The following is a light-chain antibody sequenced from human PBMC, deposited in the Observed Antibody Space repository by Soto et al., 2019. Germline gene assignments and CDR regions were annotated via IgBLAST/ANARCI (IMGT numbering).Light chain of an antibody. Sequence: EIVLTQSPATLPLSPRERATLSCRASQSVSSYLGWYQQKPGQAPRLLIYDASNRATGIPARFSGSGSGTDFTLTISSLEPEDFAVYYCQQRSNWLFTFGGGTKVEIK. V-gene: IGKV3-11*01. CDR1: QSVSSY. CDR3: QQRSNWLFT. J-gene: IGKJ4*01. CDR2: DAS.